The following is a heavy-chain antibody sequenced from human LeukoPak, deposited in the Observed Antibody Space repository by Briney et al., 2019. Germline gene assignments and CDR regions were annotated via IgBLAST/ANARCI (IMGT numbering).Heavy chain of an antibody. CDR3: VRGPSIAARYDAFDI. Sequence: GGSLRLSCAASEFTSTSYELNWVRQAPGKGLEWVSYISSSANTISYADSVKGRFTISRDNAKNSLYLQVISLRAEDTAVYYCVRGPSIAARYDAFDIWGQGTMVTVSS. J-gene: IGHJ3*02. CDR2: ISSSANTI. V-gene: IGHV3-48*03. CDR1: EFTSTSYE. D-gene: IGHD6-6*01.